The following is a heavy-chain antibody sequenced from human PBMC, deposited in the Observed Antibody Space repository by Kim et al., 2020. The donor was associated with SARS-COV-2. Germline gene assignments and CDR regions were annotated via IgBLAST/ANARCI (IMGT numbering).Heavy chain of an antibody. D-gene: IGHD3-22*01. CDR3: AREVSSGHAPFYDYGLDV. J-gene: IGHJ6*02. V-gene: IGHV4-31*02. Sequence: LKSRLSISVDTAKNQFSLKLSSVSAADTAVYYCAREVSSGHAPFYDYGLDVWGQGTTVTVSS.